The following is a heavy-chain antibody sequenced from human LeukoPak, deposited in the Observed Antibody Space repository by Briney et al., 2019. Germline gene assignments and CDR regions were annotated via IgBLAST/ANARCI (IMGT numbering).Heavy chain of an antibody. CDR1: GFSFSSSA. V-gene: IGHV1-58*02. CDR3: ATGLRYLESDRMDV. Sequence: GTSVKVSCKASGFSFSSSAMQWVRQARGQRLEWIGWIVVASGNTNYAQKFQERVTITRDMSTSTAYMELSSLRSEDTAVYFCATGLRYLESDRMDVWGQGTTVTVSS. CDR2: IVVASGNT. J-gene: IGHJ6*02. D-gene: IGHD3-3*01.